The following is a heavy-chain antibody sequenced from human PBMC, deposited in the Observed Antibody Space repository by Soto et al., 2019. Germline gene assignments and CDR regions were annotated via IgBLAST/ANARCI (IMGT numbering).Heavy chain of an antibody. CDR1: GGTFNSYA. CDR3: TRCGIRYHSIGSYLGIDGMDA. J-gene: IGHJ6*02. Sequence: QVQLVQSGAEVKKPESSVRGSCKASGGTFNSYAITWVRQAPGQGLEWMGGTIPMFGTTNYAEKCQGRVTRSADETTNTAYIELSSGRSEDTAVYPHTRCGIRYHSIGSYLGIDGMDAWGQGTTVIVSS. D-gene: IGHD3-22*01. CDR2: TIPMFGTT. V-gene: IGHV1-69*12.